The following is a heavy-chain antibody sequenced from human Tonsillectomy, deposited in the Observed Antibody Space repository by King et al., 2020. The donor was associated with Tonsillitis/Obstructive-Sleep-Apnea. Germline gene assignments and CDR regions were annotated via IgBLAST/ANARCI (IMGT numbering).Heavy chain of an antibody. Sequence: VQLQESGPGLVKPSETLSLTCTVSGDSIRSGSYYWDWIRQPPGKGLEWIGSIYYSGTTYYNPSLKSRVSISVDTSKNQFSLKLSSVTAADPAVYYCARHFFTGYNNGGFDPWGQGTLVTVSS. CDR3: ARHFFTGYNNGGFDP. CDR2: IYYSGTT. J-gene: IGHJ5*02. D-gene: IGHD5-12*01. V-gene: IGHV4-39*01. CDR1: GDSIRSGSYY.